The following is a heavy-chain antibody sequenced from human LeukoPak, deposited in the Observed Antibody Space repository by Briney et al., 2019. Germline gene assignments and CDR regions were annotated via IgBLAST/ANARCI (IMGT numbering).Heavy chain of an antibody. V-gene: IGHV4-39*01. CDR1: GGSISSSSYY. Sequence: SETLSLTCTVSGGSISSSSYYWGWIRQPPGKGLEWIGSIYYSGSTYYNPSLKSRVTISVDTSKTQFSLKLSSVTAADTAVYYCARHCSSTSWWHYYYYGMDVWGQGTTVTVSS. J-gene: IGHJ6*02. D-gene: IGHD2-2*01. CDR3: ARHCSSTSWWHYYYYGMDV. CDR2: IYYSGST.